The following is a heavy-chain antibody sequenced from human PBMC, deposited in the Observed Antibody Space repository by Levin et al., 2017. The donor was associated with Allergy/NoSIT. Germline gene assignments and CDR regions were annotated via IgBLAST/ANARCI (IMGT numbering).Heavy chain of an antibody. J-gene: IGHJ4*02. CDR2: ISSSRNTI. V-gene: IGHV3-48*02. CDR1: EFSFSSYS. CDR3: ARGYYYDGPAYFDY. Sequence: GESLKISCAASEFSFSSYSMNWVRQAPGKRLEWVSYISSSRNTIYYADSLQGRFTISRDNAKNSLYLQMNSLRDEDTAVYYCARGYYYDGPAYFDYWGQGTLVTVSS. D-gene: IGHD3-22*01.